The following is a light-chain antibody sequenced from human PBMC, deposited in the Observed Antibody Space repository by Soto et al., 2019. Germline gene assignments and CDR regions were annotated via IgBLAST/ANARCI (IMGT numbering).Light chain of an antibody. V-gene: IGKV3-15*01. CDR1: QTVSNN. Sequence: EIVMTQSPATLSMSPGERVSISCRASQTVSNNLAWYQQKPGQAPRLLIYGACTRAIGVAARFCGSWSGTEVTLTSTSLQSEDFGVYYCQQYHKWPPFTFGGGTVVEIK. CDR3: QQYHKWPPFT. CDR2: GAC. J-gene: IGKJ4*01.